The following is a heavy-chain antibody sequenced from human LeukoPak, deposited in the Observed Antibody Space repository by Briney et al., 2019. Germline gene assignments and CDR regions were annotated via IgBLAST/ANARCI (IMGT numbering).Heavy chain of an antibody. CDR3: ARVIGLVVGATGDDY. Sequence: ASVKVSCKASGYTFTSYDINWVRQATGQGLEWMGWMNPNSGNTGYAQKFQGRVTITRNTSISTAYMELSSLRSEDTAVYYCARVIGLVVGATGDDYWGQGTLVTVSS. CDR1: GYTFTSYD. V-gene: IGHV1-8*03. CDR2: MNPNSGNT. J-gene: IGHJ4*02. D-gene: IGHD2-15*01.